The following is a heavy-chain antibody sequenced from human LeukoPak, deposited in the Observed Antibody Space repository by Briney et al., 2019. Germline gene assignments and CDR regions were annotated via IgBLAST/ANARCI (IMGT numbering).Heavy chain of an antibody. V-gene: IGHV3-21*01. CDR3: ARSSILEWLPYYYYYMDV. J-gene: IGHJ6*03. Sequence: GGSLRLSCAASGFTFSSYSMNWVRQAPGKGLEWFSSISSSSSYIYYADSVKGRFTISRDNAKNSLYLQMNSLRAEDTAVYYCARSSILEWLPYYYYYMDVWGKGTTVTVSS. CDR2: ISSSSSYI. D-gene: IGHD3-3*01. CDR1: GFTFSSYS.